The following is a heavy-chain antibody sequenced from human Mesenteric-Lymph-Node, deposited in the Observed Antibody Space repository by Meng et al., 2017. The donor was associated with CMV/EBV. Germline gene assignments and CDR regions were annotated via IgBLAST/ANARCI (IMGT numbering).Heavy chain of an antibody. CDR3: ARHANGAWYAMDV. V-gene: IGHV3-7*04. CDR2: IRSDGTER. J-gene: IGHJ6*02. CDR1: GFDFSDYW. Sequence: GESLKISCPPSGFDFSDYWMTWVRQAPGKGLEWVANIRSDGTERNYVDSLKGRFTISRDNAKNSLFLQMNSLRVEDTAVYYCARHANGAWYAMDVWGHGTTVTVSS. D-gene: IGHD4/OR15-4a*01.